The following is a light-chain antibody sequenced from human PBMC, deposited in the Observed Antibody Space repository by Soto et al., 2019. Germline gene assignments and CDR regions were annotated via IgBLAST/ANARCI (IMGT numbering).Light chain of an antibody. J-gene: IGKJ4*01. CDR3: HHYGSPLT. Sequence: EIVLTQSPGTLSLSPGGRATLSCRASQSVRSSYLAWYQQRPGQAPRLLIFGASFRATGIPDRFSGSGSGTDFTLTISRLEPEDFAVYYCHHYGSPLTFCGGTKVDIK. V-gene: IGKV3-20*01. CDR1: QSVRSSY. CDR2: GAS.